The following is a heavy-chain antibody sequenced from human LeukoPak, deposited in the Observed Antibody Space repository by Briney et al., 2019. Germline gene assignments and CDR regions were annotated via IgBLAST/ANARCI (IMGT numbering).Heavy chain of an antibody. Sequence: GGSLRLSCAASGFTFSSYSMNWVRQAPGKGLEWVSSISSSSSYIYYADSVKGRFTISRDNAKNSLYLQMNSLRAEDTAVYYCARDPSDYYFRFDYWGQGTLVTVSS. CDR3: ARDPSDYYFRFDY. CDR1: GFTFSSYS. J-gene: IGHJ4*02. V-gene: IGHV3-21*01. D-gene: IGHD3-22*01. CDR2: ISSSSSYI.